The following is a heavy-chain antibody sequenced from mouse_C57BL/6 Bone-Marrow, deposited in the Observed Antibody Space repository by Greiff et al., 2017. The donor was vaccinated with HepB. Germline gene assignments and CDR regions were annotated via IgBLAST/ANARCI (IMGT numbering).Heavy chain of an antibody. Sequence: QVQLQQSGAELVKPGASVKLSCKASGYTFTSYWMHWVKQRPGQGLEWIGMIHPNSGSTNYNEKFKSKATLTVDKSSSTAYMQLSILTSEDSAVYYCARAGWLTAWFAYWGQGTLVTVSA. CDR1: GYTFTSYW. J-gene: IGHJ3*01. V-gene: IGHV1-64*01. D-gene: IGHD2-3*01. CDR2: IHPNSGST. CDR3: ARAGWLTAWFAY.